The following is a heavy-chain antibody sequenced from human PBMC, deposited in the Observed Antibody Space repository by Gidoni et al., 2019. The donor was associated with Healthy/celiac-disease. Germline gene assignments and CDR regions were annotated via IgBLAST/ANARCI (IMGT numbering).Heavy chain of an antibody. Sequence: QVQLVESGGGVVQPGRSLSISCAASGFTFSSYAMHWVRQAPGKGLEWVAVISYDGSNKYYADSVKGRFTISSDNSKNTLYLQMNSLRAEDTAVYYCARDGERERYFDWIGEDYYGMDVWGQGTTVTVSS. D-gene: IGHD3-9*01. CDR3: ARDGERERYFDWIGEDYYGMDV. CDR1: GFTFSSYA. CDR2: ISYDGSNK. J-gene: IGHJ6*02. V-gene: IGHV3-30-3*01.